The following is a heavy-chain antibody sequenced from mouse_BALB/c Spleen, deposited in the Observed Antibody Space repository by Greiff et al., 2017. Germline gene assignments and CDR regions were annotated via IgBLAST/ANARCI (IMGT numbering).Heavy chain of an antibody. D-gene: IGHD6-2*01. V-gene: IGHV5-6-5*01. Sequence: EVQVVESGGGLVKPGGSLKLSCAASGFTFSSYAMSWVRQTPEKRLEWVASISSGGSTYYPDSVKGRFTISRDNARNILYLQMSSLRSEDTAMYYCARTLWAMDYWGQGTSVTVSS. CDR2: ISSGGST. CDR1: GFTFSSYA. CDR3: ARTLWAMDY. J-gene: IGHJ4*01.